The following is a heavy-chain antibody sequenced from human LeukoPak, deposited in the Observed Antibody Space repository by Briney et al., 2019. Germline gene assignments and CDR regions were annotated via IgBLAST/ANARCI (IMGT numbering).Heavy chain of an antibody. CDR3: ARDLLTGSGYSSSSVDY. D-gene: IGHD6-6*01. CDR2: IYSGGST. CDR1: GFTVSSNY. J-gene: IGHJ4*02. V-gene: IGHV3-53*01. Sequence: PGGSLRLSCAASGFTVSSNYMSWVRQAPGKGLEWVSVIYSGGSTYYADSVKGRFTISRDNSKNTLYLQMNSLRAEDTAVYYCARDLLTGSGYSSSSVDYWGQGTPVTVSS.